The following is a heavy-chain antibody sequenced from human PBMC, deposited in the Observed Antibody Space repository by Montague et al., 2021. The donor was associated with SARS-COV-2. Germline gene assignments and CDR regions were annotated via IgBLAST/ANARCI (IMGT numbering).Heavy chain of an antibody. CDR2: INHSGSI. J-gene: IGHJ2*01. V-gene: IGHV4-34*01. D-gene: IGHD3-22*01. Sequence: SETLSLTCAVYSGSFSDYYWTWIRQPPGKGLEWIGEINHSGSINYNPSLKSRVSISVDTSKNQFSLKLTSVTAADTAVYYCARGAPTITRIVVVFTGAGWYFDLWGRGTLVTVS. CDR3: ARGAPTITRIVVVFTGAGWYFDL. CDR1: SGSFSDYY.